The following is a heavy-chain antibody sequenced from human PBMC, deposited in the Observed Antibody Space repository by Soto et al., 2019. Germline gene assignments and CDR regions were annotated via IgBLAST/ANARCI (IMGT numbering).Heavy chain of an antibody. CDR2: INPSGGST. D-gene: IGHD2-2*01. CDR3: ARVRRYCSSTSCYAERNWFDP. Sequence: ASVKVSWKASGYTFTIYYMHWVRQAPGQGLEWMGIINPSGGSTSYAQKFQGRVTMTRDTSTSTVYMELSSLRSEDTAVYYCARVRRYCSSTSCYAERNWFDPWGQGTLVTVSS. CDR1: GYTFTIYY. V-gene: IGHV1-46*03. J-gene: IGHJ5*02.